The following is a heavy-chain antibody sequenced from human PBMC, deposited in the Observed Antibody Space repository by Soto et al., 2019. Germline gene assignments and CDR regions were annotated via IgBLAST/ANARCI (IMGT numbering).Heavy chain of an antibody. CDR1: GFTFSSYA. V-gene: IGHV3-23*01. D-gene: IGHD2-15*01. CDR2: ISGSGGST. CDR3: AKPLCSGGSCRPMYYFDY. J-gene: IGHJ4*02. Sequence: PGGSLRLSCAASGFTFSSYAMSWVRQAPGKGLEWVSAISGSGGSTYYADSVKGRFTISRDNSKNTLYLQMNSLRAEDTAVYYCAKPLCSGGSCRPMYYFDYWGQGTLVTVSS.